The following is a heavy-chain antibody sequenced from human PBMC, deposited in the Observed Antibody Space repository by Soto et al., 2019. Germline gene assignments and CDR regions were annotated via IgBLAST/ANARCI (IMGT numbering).Heavy chain of an antibody. D-gene: IGHD2-21*02. CDR2: IYYSGST. Sequence: SETLSLTCTVSGGSISSGGYYWSRIRQHPGKGLEWIGYIYYSGSTYYNPSLKSRVTISVDTSKNQFSLKLSSVTAADTAVYYCARDARLPDYYYYGMDVWGQGTTVTVSS. J-gene: IGHJ6*02. V-gene: IGHV4-31*03. CDR3: ARDARLPDYYYYGMDV. CDR1: GGSISSGGYY.